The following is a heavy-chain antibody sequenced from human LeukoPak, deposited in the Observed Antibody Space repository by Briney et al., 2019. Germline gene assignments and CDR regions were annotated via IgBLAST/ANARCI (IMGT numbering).Heavy chain of an antibody. D-gene: IGHD3-3*01. Sequence: SETLSLTCAVYGGSFSGYYWSWIRQPPGKGLEWIGEINHSGSTNYSPSLKSRVTISVDTSKNQFSLKLSSVTAADTAVYYCAARLFRVVYFDYWGQGTLVTVSS. CDR3: AARLFRVVYFDY. CDR1: GGSFSGYY. V-gene: IGHV4-34*01. CDR2: INHSGST. J-gene: IGHJ4*02.